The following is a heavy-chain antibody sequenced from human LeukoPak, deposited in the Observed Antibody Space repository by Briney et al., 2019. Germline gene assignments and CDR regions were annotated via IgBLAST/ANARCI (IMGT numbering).Heavy chain of an antibody. J-gene: IGHJ5*02. CDR2: ISSSSSTI. Sequence: GGSLRLSCAASGFTFSSYSMNWVRQAPGKGLEWVSYISSSSSTIYYADSVKSRFTISRDNAKNSLYLQMNSLRAEDTAVYYCARVVTINWFDPWGQGTLVTVSS. CDR1: GFTFSSYS. CDR3: ARVVTINWFDP. V-gene: IGHV3-48*04. D-gene: IGHD3-22*01.